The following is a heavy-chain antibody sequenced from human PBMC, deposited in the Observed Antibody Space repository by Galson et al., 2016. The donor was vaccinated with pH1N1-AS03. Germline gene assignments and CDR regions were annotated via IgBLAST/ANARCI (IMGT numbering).Heavy chain of an antibody. Sequence: SLRLSCAAAGFRFDDYSMNWVRQVPGKSPEWVSGISWNSGEIYYADFEEGRFIISRDNAKNSLYLQMSSLRVEDTAFYYCGGRDGWINDYWGQGILVTVSS. J-gene: IGHJ4*02. CDR1: GFRFDDYS. V-gene: IGHV3-9*01. CDR2: ISWNSGEI. CDR3: GGRDGWINDY. D-gene: IGHD2-2*03.